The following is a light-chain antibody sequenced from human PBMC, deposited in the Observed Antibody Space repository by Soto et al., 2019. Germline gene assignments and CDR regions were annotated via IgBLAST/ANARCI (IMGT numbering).Light chain of an antibody. V-gene: IGKV1-5*01. J-gene: IGKJ1*01. Sequence: DIQMTQSPSTLSAFVGDRVTITCRASQSISNWLAWYQQKSGKAPKLLIYGASTLDGGVPSRFSGSGSGTEFTLTISSLQPDDFATYDCQQYNSYTTFGPGTKVEIK. CDR3: QQYNSYTT. CDR1: QSISNW. CDR2: GAS.